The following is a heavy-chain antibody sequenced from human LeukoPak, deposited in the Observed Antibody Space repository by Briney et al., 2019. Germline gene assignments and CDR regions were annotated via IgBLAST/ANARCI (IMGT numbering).Heavy chain of an antibody. CDR3: ARLGYCTNGVCFLGPDY. V-gene: IGHV3-7*01. D-gene: IGHD2-8*01. Sequence: GGSLRLSCAASGFTFSSYWMSWVRQAPGKGLEWVTNIKQDGSEKYYVDSVKGRFTISRDNAKNSLYLQMNSLRAEDTAVYYCARLGYCTNGVCFLGPDYWGQGTLVTVSS. CDR1: GFTFSSYW. J-gene: IGHJ4*02. CDR2: IKQDGSEK.